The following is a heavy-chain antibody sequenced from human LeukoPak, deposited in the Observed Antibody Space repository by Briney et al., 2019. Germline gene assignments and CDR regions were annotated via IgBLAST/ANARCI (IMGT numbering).Heavy chain of an antibody. D-gene: IGHD3-22*01. CDR2: IYTSGST. CDR3: ATRGLQTDNWFDP. J-gene: IGHJ5*02. V-gene: IGHV4-4*09. CDR1: GGSISSYY. Sequence: SETLSLTCTVSGGSISSYYWSWIRQPPGKGLEWIGHIYTSGSTNYNPSLKSRVTISVDTSKNQFSLKLSSVTAADTAVYYCATRGLQTDNWFDPWGQGTLVTVSS.